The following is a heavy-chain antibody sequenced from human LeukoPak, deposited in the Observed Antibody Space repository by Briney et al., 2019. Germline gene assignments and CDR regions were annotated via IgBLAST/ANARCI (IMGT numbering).Heavy chain of an antibody. CDR2: TSYDGSNK. CDR1: GFTFSSYG. J-gene: IGHJ4*02. Sequence: GGSLRLSCAASGFTFSSYGMHWVRQAPGKGLEWVAVTSYDGSNKYYADSVKGRFTISRDNSKNTLYLQMNSLRAEDTAVYYCAKEHQYYDILTLTPDYWGQGTLVTVSS. V-gene: IGHV3-30*18. CDR3: AKEHQYYDILTLTPDY. D-gene: IGHD3-9*01.